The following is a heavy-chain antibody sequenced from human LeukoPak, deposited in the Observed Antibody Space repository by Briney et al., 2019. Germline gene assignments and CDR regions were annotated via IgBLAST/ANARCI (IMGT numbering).Heavy chain of an antibody. V-gene: IGHV4-59*01. D-gene: IGHD3-16*01. J-gene: IGHJ5*02. CDR3: ARAGFRGELWRWFAP. CDR1: GGSFSHYY. Sequence: SETLSLTCAVSGGSFSHYYWSWIRQPPGKGLEWIGYINYSGSTNYNPSLKSRVTISVDTSKNQFSLKLSSVTSADTAVYYCARAGFRGELWRWFAPGGQGTLVTVPS. CDR2: INYSGST.